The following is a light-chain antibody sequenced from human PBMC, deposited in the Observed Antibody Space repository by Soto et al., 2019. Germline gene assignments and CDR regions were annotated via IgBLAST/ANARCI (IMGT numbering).Light chain of an antibody. Sequence: QSALTQPASVSGSPGQSITISCTGTSSDVGTYNLVSWYQHHPGKAPKLMISEVIKRPAGVSNRFSGTKAGTTASLTISGLDAEEEADYYCCSYAGSSLFVFGGGTKLTVL. CDR1: SSDVGTYNL. CDR3: CSYAGSSLFV. CDR2: EVI. V-gene: IGLV2-23*02. J-gene: IGLJ2*01.